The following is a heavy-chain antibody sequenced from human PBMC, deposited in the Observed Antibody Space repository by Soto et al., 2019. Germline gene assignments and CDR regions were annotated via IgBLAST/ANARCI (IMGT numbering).Heavy chain of an antibody. J-gene: IGHJ6*02. D-gene: IGHD3-10*01. V-gene: IGHV4-4*02. Sequence: SETLSLTCAVSGGSISSSNWWSWVRQPPGKGLEWIGEIYHSGSTNYNPSLKSRVTISVDKSKNQFSLKLSSVTAADTAVYYCARDNMVRGVINYYYYGMDVWGQGTTVTVSS. CDR1: GGSISSSNW. CDR3: ARDNMVRGVINYYYYGMDV. CDR2: IYHSGST.